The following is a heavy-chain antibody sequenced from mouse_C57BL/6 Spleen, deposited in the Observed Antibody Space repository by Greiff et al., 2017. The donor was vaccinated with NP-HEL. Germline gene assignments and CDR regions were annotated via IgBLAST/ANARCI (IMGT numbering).Heavy chain of an antibody. D-gene: IGHD4-1*02. J-gene: IGHJ1*03. CDR2: INPNNGGT. CDR3: ARANWDGYFDV. CDR1: GYTFTDYN. V-gene: IGHV1-18*01. Sequence: EVQLQQSGPELVKPGASVKIPCKASGYTFTDYNMDWVKQSHGKSLEWIGDINPNNGGTIYNQKFKGKATLTVDKSSSTAYMELRSLTSEDTAVYYCARANWDGYFDVWGTGTTVTVSS.